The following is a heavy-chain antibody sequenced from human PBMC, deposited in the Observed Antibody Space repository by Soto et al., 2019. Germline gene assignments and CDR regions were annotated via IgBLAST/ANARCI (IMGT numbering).Heavy chain of an antibody. J-gene: IGHJ4*02. D-gene: IGHD3-10*01. Sequence: ETLSLTCTVPGDSMSPFYWSWIRQPPGKGLEWIGYIYHIGTTTYNPSLKSRVTISLDSSKNQFSLKLSSVTAADTAVYYCARFRRNYFDDWGQGTLVTVSS. CDR2: IYHIGTT. CDR1: GDSMSPFY. V-gene: IGHV4-59*01. CDR3: ARFRRNYFDD.